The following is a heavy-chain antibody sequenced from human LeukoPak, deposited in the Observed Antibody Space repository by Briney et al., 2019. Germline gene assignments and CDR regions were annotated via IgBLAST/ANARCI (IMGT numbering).Heavy chain of an antibody. CDR1: GFTFSSYS. J-gene: IGHJ4*02. CDR3: ARDPEPAYYYDSSGYSYFDY. CDR2: ISSSSSTI. D-gene: IGHD3-22*01. Sequence: GGSLRLSCAASGFTFSSYSMNWVRQAPGKGLEWVSYISSSSSTIYYADSVKGRFTISRDNAKNSLYLQMNSLRDEDTAVYYCARDPEPAYYYDSSGYSYFDYWGQGTLVTVSS. V-gene: IGHV3-48*02.